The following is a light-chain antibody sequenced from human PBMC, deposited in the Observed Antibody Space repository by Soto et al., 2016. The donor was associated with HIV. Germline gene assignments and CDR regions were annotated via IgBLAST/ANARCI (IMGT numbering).Light chain of an antibody. Sequence: SYVLTQPPSVSVAPGKTARITCGGNDIESRDVNWYQQKPGQAPVLVVYDDTDRPSGIPERFSGSNSGNTATLTISRVEAGDEADYYCQVWDRSSDVVFGGGTKLTVL. CDR3: QVWDRSSDVV. CDR2: DDT. J-gene: IGLJ2*01. V-gene: IGLV3-21*03. CDR1: DIESRD.